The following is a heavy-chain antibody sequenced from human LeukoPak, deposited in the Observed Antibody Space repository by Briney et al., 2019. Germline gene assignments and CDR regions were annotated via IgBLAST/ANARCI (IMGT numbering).Heavy chain of an antibody. CDR3: ARATIQPGLIDD. V-gene: IGHV3-21*05. CDR2: INSGGDDI. D-gene: IGHD2-2*01. J-gene: IGHJ4*02. Sequence: GGSLRLSCAASGFSFSLYAMNWVRQAPGKGLEWISYINSGGDDIHYAASVRGRFTISRADAGNTLFLQLSSLRAEDTAVYYCARATIQPGLIDDWGQGTLVTVSS. CDR1: GFSFSLYA.